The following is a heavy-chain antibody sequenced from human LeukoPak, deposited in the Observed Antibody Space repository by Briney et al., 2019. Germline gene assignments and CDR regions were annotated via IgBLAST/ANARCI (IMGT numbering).Heavy chain of an antibody. CDR3: ARGYSGSYPVDAFDI. CDR2: MNPNSGNT. D-gene: IGHD1-26*01. J-gene: IGHJ3*02. V-gene: IGHV1-8*03. CDR1: GYTFTSYG. Sequence: ASVKVSCKASGYTFTSYGISWVRQATGQGLEWMGWMNPNSGNTGYAQKFQGRVTITRNTSISTAYMELSSLRSEDTAVYYCARGYSGSYPVDAFDIWGQGTMVTVSS.